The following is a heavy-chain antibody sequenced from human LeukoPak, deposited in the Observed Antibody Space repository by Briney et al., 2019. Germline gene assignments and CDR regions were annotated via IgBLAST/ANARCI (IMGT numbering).Heavy chain of an antibody. D-gene: IGHD3-3*01. Sequence: GESLKISCKGTGYSFTSYWIGWGRQMPGKGLEWMGIIYPGDSDSRYSPSFQGQVTISADKSISTAYLQWSSLKASDTAMYYCHTIRRSKKYYDFWSGYPALDAFDIWGQGTMVTVSS. J-gene: IGHJ3*02. CDR2: IYPGDSDS. CDR1: GYSFTSYW. CDR3: HTIRRSKKYYDFWSGYPALDAFDI. V-gene: IGHV5-51*01.